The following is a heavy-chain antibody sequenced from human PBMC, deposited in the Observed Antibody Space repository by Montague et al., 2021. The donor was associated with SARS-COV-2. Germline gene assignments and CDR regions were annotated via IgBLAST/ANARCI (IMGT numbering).Heavy chain of an antibody. CDR1: GLTFSSYD. V-gene: IGHV3-13*05. D-gene: IGHD3-10*01. Sequence: SLRLSYAASGLTFSSYDFHWVRQGTGNGLEWVSAVDTAGDPYYADSVKGRFTISRENAKNYVYLQLDSLRAGDTAVYYCARGVKSTIRGIITKRTPLPRGNMDVWGQGTAVIVSS. CDR2: VDTAGDP. CDR3: ARGVKSTIRGIITKRTPLPRGNMDV. J-gene: IGHJ6*02.